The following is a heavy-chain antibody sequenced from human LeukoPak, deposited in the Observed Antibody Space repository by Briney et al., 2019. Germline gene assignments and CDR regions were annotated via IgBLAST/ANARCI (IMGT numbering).Heavy chain of an antibody. CDR3: ARDYQLLHYYYYMDV. J-gene: IGHJ6*03. Sequence: GASVKVSCKASGYTFTSYYMHWVRQAPGQGLEWMGIINPSGGSTSYAQKFQGRVTMTRDMSTSTVYMELSSLRSEDTAVYYCARDYQLLHYYYYMDVWGKGTTVTVSS. D-gene: IGHD2-2*01. V-gene: IGHV1-46*01. CDR2: INPSGGST. CDR1: GYTFTSYY.